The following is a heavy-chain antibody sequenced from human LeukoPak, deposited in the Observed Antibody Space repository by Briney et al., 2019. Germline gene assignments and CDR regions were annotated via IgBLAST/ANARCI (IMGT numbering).Heavy chain of an antibody. D-gene: IGHD5-18*01. CDR3: AKDVYSYGFRWVDY. Sequence: SETLSLTCTVSGGSISSYYWSWIRQPAGKGLEWIGRIYTSGSTNYNPSLKSRVTMSVDTSKNQFSLKLSSVTAADTALYYCAKDVYSYGFRWVDYWGQGTLVTVSS. CDR2: IYTSGST. CDR1: GGSISSYY. J-gene: IGHJ4*02. V-gene: IGHV4-4*07.